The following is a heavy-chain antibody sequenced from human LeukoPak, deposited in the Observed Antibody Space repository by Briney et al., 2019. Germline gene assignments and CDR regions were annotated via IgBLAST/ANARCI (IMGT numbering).Heavy chain of an antibody. CDR1: GRSINSYY. CDR3: ARDLGVDYYDSSGYLFDY. J-gene: IGHJ4*02. CDR2: IYTSGST. V-gene: IGHV4-4*07. Sequence: PSETLSLTCTVSGRSINSYYRSWMRQPAGKGLEGVGRIYTSGSTNYNPSLKSRVTMSVDTSKNQFSLKLSSVTAADTAVYYCARDLGVDYYDSSGYLFDYWGRGTLVTVSS. D-gene: IGHD3-22*01.